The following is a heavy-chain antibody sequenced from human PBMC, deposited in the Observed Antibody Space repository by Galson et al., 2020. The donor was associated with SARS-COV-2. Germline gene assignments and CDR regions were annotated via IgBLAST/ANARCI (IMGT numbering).Heavy chain of an antibody. Sequence: GGSLRLSCKASGFTIGDRAMSWVRHAPGTGLEWVGFIRSQAYGGPTEYAASVKGRFIISRDDSKSIVYLQMNSLKTEDPAVYYCTSMIQGGYWGQGTLVTVSS. V-gene: IGHV3-49*04. CDR3: TSMIQGGY. CDR2: IRSQAYGGPT. J-gene: IGHJ4*02. D-gene: IGHD3-10*01. CDR1: GFTIGDRA.